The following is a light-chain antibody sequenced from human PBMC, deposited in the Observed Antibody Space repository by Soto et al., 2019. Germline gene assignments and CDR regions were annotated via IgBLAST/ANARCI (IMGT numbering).Light chain of an antibody. Sequence: QSVLTQPASVSESPGQSITISCTGTSSDVGNYNLVSWYQQHTGKAPKLMIYEGSKRPSGVSNRFSGSKSGNTASLTSSGLQAEDEADYYCCSYAGSSTLVFGGGTKLTVL. CDR2: EGS. CDR3: CSYAGSSTLV. CDR1: SSDVGNYNL. J-gene: IGLJ2*01. V-gene: IGLV2-23*01.